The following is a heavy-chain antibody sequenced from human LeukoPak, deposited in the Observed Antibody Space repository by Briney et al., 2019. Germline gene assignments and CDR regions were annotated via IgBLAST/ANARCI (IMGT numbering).Heavy chain of an antibody. J-gene: IGHJ4*02. CDR3: ARDAPLHQPLADFDY. CDR2: IKQDGSEK. Sequence: LAGGSLRLSCAASGFTFSSYWMSWVRQAPGKGLEWVANIKQDGSEKYYVDSVKGRFTISRDNAKNSLYLQMNSLRAEDTAVYYCARDAPLHQPLADFDYWGQRTLVTVSS. D-gene: IGHD4-11*01. V-gene: IGHV3-7*01. CDR1: GFTFSSYW.